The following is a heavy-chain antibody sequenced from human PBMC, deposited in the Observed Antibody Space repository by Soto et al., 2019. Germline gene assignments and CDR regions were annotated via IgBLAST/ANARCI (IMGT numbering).Heavy chain of an antibody. J-gene: IGHJ3*02. CDR1: GGSISSGGYY. Sequence: QVQLQESGPGLVKPSQTLSLTCTVSGGSISSGGYYWSWIRQHPGKGLEWIGYIYYSGSTYYNPSRKSRVTISVDMSKNQFSLKLSCVTAADTAVYYCARDGYCSGGSCYRDAFDSWGQGTMVTVSS. V-gene: IGHV4-31*03. CDR3: ARDGYCSGGSCYRDAFDS. CDR2: IYYSGST. D-gene: IGHD2-15*01.